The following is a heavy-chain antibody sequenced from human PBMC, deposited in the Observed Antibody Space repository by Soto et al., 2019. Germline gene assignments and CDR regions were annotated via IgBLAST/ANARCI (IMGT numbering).Heavy chain of an antibody. D-gene: IGHD1-26*01. V-gene: IGHV3-21*06. J-gene: IGHJ4*02. Sequence: LRLSCETSGFRFNSYSMNWVRQAPQKGLEWVSLIDARSNYIYYADSVKGRFTISRDNARNSLYLQMDSLRVEDTAVYYCVRENEMAGATSAFEYWGQGTPVTVSS. CDR2: IDARSNYI. CDR1: GFRFNSYS. CDR3: VRENEMAGATSAFEY.